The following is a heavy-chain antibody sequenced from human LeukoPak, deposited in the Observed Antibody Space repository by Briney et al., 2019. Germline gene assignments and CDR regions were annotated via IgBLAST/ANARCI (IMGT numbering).Heavy chain of an antibody. V-gene: IGHV4-59*01. D-gene: IGHD2-21*02. CDR2: MYYSGST. CDR1: GGSISSYY. J-gene: IGHJ3*02. CDR3: ARDRRVTTFRDAFDI. Sequence: SETLSLTCTVSGGSISSYYWSWIRQPPGKGLEWIGYMYYSGSTNYNPSLKSRVTISVDTSKNQFSLKLSSVTAADTAVYYCARDRRVTTFRDAFDIWGQGTMVTVSS.